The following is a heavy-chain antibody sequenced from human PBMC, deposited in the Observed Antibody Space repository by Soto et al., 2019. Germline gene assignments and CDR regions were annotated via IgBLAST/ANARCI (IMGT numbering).Heavy chain of an antibody. CDR3: ARGLVVVAATGGYFDY. V-gene: IGHV4-34*01. Sequence: SETLSLTCAVYGGSFSGYYWSWIRQPPGKGLEWIGEINHSGSTNYNPSLKSRVTISVDTSKNQFSLKLSSVTAVDTAVYYCARGLVVVAATGGYFDYWGQGTLVTVSS. CDR1: GGSFSGYY. D-gene: IGHD2-15*01. CDR2: INHSGST. J-gene: IGHJ4*02.